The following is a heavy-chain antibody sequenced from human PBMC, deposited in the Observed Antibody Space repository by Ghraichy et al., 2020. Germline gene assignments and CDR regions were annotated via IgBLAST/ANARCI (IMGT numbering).Heavy chain of an antibody. CDR1: GFTFSSSW. D-gene: IGHD2-8*02. CDR3: ARDPSSGAVDY. CDR2: MNQDGSQK. Sequence: GGSLRLSCVASGFTFSSSWMAWVRQAPGRGLEWVAGMNQDGSQKGHVDSVKGRFTISRDNAKNSLYLQMNSLRDEDTAVYYCARDPSSGAVDYWGQGTLVTVSS. V-gene: IGHV3-7*03. J-gene: IGHJ4*02.